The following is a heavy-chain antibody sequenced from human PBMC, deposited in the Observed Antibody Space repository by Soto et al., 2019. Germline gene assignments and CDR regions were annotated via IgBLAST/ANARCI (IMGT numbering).Heavy chain of an antibody. CDR3: ASPPTNLDYDDDTRIDP. CDR1: GFIFSRYW. CDR2: INQDGGQT. J-gene: IGHJ5*02. D-gene: IGHD4-17*01. V-gene: IGHV3-7*01. Sequence: GGSLILSCGASGFIFSRYWMNWVRQAPGKGLEWVANINQDGGQTYYVDSVKGRFTISRNNAKNFLYLQMDSLRAEDTAVYYCASPPTNLDYDDDTRIDPWGQGTLVTVSS.